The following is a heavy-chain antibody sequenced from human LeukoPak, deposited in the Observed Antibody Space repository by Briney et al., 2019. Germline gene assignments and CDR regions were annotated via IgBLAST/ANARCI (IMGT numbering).Heavy chain of an antibody. CDR2: INTDGGTT. J-gene: IGHJ4*02. V-gene: IGHV3-74*01. Sequence: GGSLRLSCAASGFTFSSYWMHWVRQAPGKGLEWVSRINTDGGTTNYADSVKGRFTISRDNAKNTLSLQMNSLRAEDTAVYYCARDLEIAVAGADYWGQGTLVTVSS. D-gene: IGHD6-19*01. CDR1: GFTFSSYW. CDR3: ARDLEIAVAGADY.